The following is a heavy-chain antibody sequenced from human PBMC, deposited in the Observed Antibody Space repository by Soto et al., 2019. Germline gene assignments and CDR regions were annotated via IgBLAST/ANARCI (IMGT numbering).Heavy chain of an antibody. CDR3: ARYDYVWGSYRLRDLPSWFDP. D-gene: IGHD3-16*02. CDR2: IYPGDSDT. V-gene: IGHV5-51*01. Sequence: GESLKISCKGSGYSFTSYWIGWVRQMPGKGLEWMGIIYPGDSDTRYSPSFQGQVTISADKSISIAYLQWSSLKASDTAMYYCARYDYVWGSYRLRDLPSWFDPWGQGTLVTVSS. J-gene: IGHJ5*02. CDR1: GYSFTSYW.